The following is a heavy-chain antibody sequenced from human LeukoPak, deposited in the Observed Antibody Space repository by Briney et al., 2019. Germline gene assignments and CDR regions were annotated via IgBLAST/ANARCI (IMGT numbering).Heavy chain of an antibody. CDR2: INHSGST. J-gene: IGHJ3*02. CDR1: GGSFSGYY. Sequence: PSETLSLTCAVYGGSFSGYYWSWIRQPPGKGMEWIGEINHSGSTNYNPSLKSRVTISVDTSKNQFSLKLSSVTAADTAVYYCARHKVVGAFDIWGQGTMVTVSS. D-gene: IGHD3-22*01. V-gene: IGHV4-34*01. CDR3: ARHKVVGAFDI.